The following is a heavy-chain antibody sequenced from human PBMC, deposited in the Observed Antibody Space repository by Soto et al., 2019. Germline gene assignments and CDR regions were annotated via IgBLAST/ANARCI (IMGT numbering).Heavy chain of an antibody. CDR2: IYPDDSDT. CDR1: GYSFTTYW. J-gene: IGHJ4*02. D-gene: IGHD2-2*02. Sequence: GESLKISCKGSGYSFTTYWIGWVRQMPGKGLEWMGIIYPDDSDTTYSPSFQGQVSLSADKSIITAYLQWSSLKASDTAMYYCARHATRYCSRTTCYSSSFNYWGQGTLVTVSS. CDR3: ARHATRYCSRTTCYSSSFNY. V-gene: IGHV5-51*01.